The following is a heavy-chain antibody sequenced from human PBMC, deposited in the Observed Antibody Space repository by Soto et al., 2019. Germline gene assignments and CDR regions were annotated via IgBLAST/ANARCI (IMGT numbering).Heavy chain of an antibody. CDR3: ARPPGYISDWHYFDL. CDR1: GYTFTNYY. J-gene: IGHJ4*02. CDR2: ISPKSGGT. V-gene: IGHV1-2*02. Sequence: ASVKVSCKASGYTFTNYYMHWVRQAPGQGFEWLGRISPKSGGTNYAQKFQGRVTMTWDASLKTAYMELSSLISEDTAVYYCARPPGYISDWHYFDLWGQGTLVTVSS. D-gene: IGHD2-21*02.